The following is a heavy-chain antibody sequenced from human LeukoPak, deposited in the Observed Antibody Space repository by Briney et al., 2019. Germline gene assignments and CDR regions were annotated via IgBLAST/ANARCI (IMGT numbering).Heavy chain of an antibody. CDR2: IKGDGSQK. CDR1: GFIFNNYW. CDR3: ARDRSDYSDAFDI. Sequence: GGSLRLSCAASGFIFNNYWMTWVRQAPGKGLEWVANIKGDGSQKHYVDSVEGRFTISRDNAKNSLYLQMNSLRAEDTAVYYCARDRSDYSDAFDIWGQGTMVTVSS. V-gene: IGHV3-7*01. J-gene: IGHJ3*02. D-gene: IGHD5-12*01.